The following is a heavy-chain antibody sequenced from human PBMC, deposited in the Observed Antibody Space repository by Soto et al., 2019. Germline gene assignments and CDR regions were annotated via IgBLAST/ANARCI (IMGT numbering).Heavy chain of an antibody. CDR1: GFTFSSYA. D-gene: IGHD3-22*01. V-gene: IGHV3-23*01. Sequence: EVQLLESGGGLVQPGGSLRLSCAASGFTFSSYAMSWVRQAPGKGLEWVSAISGSGGSTYYADSVKGRFTISRDNSKNTLYLQMNSLRAEDTAVYYCAKDVGSHSYDSSGYDAFDIWGQGTMVTVSS. CDR3: AKDVGSHSYDSSGYDAFDI. J-gene: IGHJ3*02. CDR2: ISGSGGST.